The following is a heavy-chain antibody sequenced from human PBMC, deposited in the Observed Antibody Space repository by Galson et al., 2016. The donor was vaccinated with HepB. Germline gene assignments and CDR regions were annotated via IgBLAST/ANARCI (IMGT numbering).Heavy chain of an antibody. CDR2: IKQDGVNR. Sequence: SLRLSCAASGFTLSNYWMNWVRQAPGKGLEWVANIKQDGVNRYYVDSVKGRFTISRDIGKNSVYLQMDSLRVEDTAVYYCARGPNYGLCSDYLDYWGPGILVTVSS. V-gene: IGHV3-7*03. CDR1: GFTLSNYW. J-gene: IGHJ4*02. CDR3: ARGPNYGLCSDYLDY. D-gene: IGHD3-10*01.